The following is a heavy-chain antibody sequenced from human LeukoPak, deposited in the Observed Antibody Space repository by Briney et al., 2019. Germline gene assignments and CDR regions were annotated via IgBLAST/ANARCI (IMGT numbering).Heavy chain of an antibody. J-gene: IGHJ6*03. V-gene: IGHV4-34*01. CDR2: INHSGST. Sequence: SETLSLTCAVYGGSFSGYYWSWIRQPPGKGLEWIGEINHSGSTNYNPSLKSRVTISVDTSKNQFSLKLSSVTAADTAVYYCARGPILYSGYVPFYYYYMDVWGKGTTVTVSS. CDR3: ARGPILYSGYVPFYYYYMDV. D-gene: IGHD5-12*01. CDR1: GGSFSGYY.